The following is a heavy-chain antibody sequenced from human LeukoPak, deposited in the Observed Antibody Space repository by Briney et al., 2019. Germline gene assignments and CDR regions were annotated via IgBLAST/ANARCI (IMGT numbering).Heavy chain of an antibody. J-gene: IGHJ4*02. V-gene: IGHV4-59*01. CDR2: IYYSGST. Sequence: SETLSLTCTVSGGSISSYYWSWIRQPPGKGLEWIGYIYYSGSTNYNPSLKSRVTISLDTSKNQFSLKLSSVTAADTAVYYCAKDKVGATPIFEFDYWGQGTLVTVSS. CDR1: GGSISSYY. CDR3: AKDKVGATPIFEFDY. D-gene: IGHD1-26*01.